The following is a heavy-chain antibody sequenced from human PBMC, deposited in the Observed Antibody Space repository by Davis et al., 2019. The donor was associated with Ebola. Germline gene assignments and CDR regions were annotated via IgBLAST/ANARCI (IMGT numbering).Heavy chain of an antibody. Sequence: AASVKVSCKASGYTVTGYYMHWVRQAPGQGLEWMGWINPNSGGTNYAQKFQGMVTMTRDTSISTAYMELSRLRSDDTAVYYCARARDRLYYDYVWLSGMDVWGQGTTDSVSS. D-gene: IGHD3-16*01. J-gene: IGHJ6*02. CDR2: INPNSGGT. CDR1: GYTVTGYY. V-gene: IGHV1-2*02. CDR3: ARARDRLYYDYVWLSGMDV.